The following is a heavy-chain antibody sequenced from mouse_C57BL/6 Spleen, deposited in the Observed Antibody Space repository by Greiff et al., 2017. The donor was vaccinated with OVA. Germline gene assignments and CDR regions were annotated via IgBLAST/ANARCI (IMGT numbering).Heavy chain of an antibody. V-gene: IGHV1-81*01. Sequence: QVQLQQSGAELARPGASVKLSCKASGYTFTSYGISWVKQRTGQGLEWIGEIYPRSGNTYYNEKFKGKATLTADKSSSTAYMELRSLTSEDSAVYFCARDWDTVVATDYWGQGTTLTVSS. CDR2: IYPRSGNT. CDR3: ARDWDTVVATDY. D-gene: IGHD1-1*01. CDR1: GYTFTSYG. J-gene: IGHJ2*01.